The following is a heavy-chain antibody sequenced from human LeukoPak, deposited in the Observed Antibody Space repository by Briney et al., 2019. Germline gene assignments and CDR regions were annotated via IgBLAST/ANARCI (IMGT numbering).Heavy chain of an antibody. CDR2: IYYSGST. V-gene: IGHV4-39*07. CDR3: ARDWGSVVPAAPPHWSDP. Sequence: SETLSLTCTVSGGSISSSSYYWGWIRQPPGKGLEWIGSIYYSGSTYYNPSLKSRVTISVDTSKNQFSLKLSSVTAADTAVYYCARDWGSVVPAAPPHWSDPWGQGTLVTVSS. CDR1: GGSISSSSYY. J-gene: IGHJ5*02. D-gene: IGHD2-2*01.